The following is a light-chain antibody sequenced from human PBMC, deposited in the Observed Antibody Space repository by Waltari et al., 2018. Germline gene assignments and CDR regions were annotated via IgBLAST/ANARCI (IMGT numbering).Light chain of an antibody. V-gene: IGLV1-51*02. CDR1: SSNIGNNY. J-gene: IGLJ3*02. CDR3: GTWDSSLSARWV. CDR2: ETN. Sequence: QSVLTQPPSVSAAPGQKVTISCSGSSSNIGNNYVSWYQQLPGTAPQLLIYETNTRPSGIPDRFSGSKSGTSATLGITGLQTGDEADYYCGTWDSSLSARWVFGGGTKLTVL.